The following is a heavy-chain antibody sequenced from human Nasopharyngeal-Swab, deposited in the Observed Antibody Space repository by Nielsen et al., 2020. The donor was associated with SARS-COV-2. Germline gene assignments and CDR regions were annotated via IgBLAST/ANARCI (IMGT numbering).Heavy chain of an antibody. J-gene: IGHJ4*02. CDR1: GFTFSDYY. CDR2: ISGSGGST. CDR3: AKGRGADY. D-gene: IGHD3-10*01. V-gene: IGHV3-23*01. Sequence: GESLKISCAASGFTFSDYYMSWIRQAPGKGLEWVSAISGSGGSTYYADSVKGRFTISRDNSKNTLYLQMNSLRAEDTAVYYCAKGRGADYWGQGTLVTVSS.